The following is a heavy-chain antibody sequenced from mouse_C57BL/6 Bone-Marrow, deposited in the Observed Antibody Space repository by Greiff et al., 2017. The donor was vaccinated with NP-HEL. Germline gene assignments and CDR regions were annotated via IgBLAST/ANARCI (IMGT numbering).Heavy chain of an antibody. D-gene: IGHD1-1*01. Sequence: VQLQESGAELVRPGTSVKMSCKASGYTFTNYWIGWAKQRPGHGLEWIGDIYPGGGYTNYNEKFKGKATLTADKSSSTAYMQFSSLTSEDSAIYYGARYYYGSSPYFDYWGQGTTLTVSS. J-gene: IGHJ2*01. V-gene: IGHV1-63*01. CDR3: ARYYYGSSPYFDY. CDR1: GYTFTNYW. CDR2: IYPGGGYT.